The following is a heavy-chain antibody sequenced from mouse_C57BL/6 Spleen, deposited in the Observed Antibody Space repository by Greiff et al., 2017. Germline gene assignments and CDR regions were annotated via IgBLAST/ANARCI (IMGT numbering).Heavy chain of an antibody. CDR2: INPSNGGA. CDR1: GYTFTSYW. J-gene: IGHJ2*01. V-gene: IGHV1-53*01. Sequence: QVQLQQPGTELVKPGASVKLSCTASGYTFTSYWLHWVQQRPGQGLEWLGNINPSNGGANYNEKFKSKDTLTVDKSSSTAYMQLSSLTSEDSAVYYCAGTTVGYFDYWGQGTTLTVSS. CDR3: AGTTVGYFDY. D-gene: IGHD1-1*01.